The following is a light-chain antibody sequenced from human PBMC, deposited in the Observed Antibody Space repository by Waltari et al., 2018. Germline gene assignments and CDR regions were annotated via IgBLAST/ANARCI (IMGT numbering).Light chain of an antibody. CDR2: DVS. V-gene: IGLV2-14*01. Sequence: QSALTQPASVSGSPGQSITISCTGTSSDVGGYNYVSWYQQHPGKAPTLMIYDVSKRPSGFSNRFSGSKSGNTASLTISGLQAEDEADYYCSSYTSSSTLWVFGGGTKLTVL. CDR1: SSDVGGYNY. CDR3: SSYTSSSTLWV. J-gene: IGLJ3*02.